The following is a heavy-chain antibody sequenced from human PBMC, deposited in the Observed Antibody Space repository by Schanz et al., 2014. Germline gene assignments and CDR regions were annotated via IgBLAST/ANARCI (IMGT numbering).Heavy chain of an antibody. CDR3: ARDRLECGAECYSVEVFEI. CDR2: ISAYNGHT. V-gene: IGHV1-18*01. J-gene: IGHJ4*02. D-gene: IGHD2-21*01. CDR1: GYTFTDYG. Sequence: QVQVVQSGAEVKKPGASVKVSCKASGYTFTDYGVIWVRQAPGQGLEWMGWISAYNGHTDYAQKLQGRVTLTTDTSTTTAYMELSGLRSEDTAVYYCARDRLECGAECYSVEVFEIWGQGTLVIVSS.